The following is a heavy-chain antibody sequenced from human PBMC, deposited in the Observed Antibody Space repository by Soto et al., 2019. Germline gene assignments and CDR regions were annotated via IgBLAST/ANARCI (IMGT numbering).Heavy chain of an antibody. Sequence: SETLSLTCTVSGGSISSGGYFLSWIRQHPEKGLEWIGYISSSGTTYYNPSLKSQFTIFVDTSKNQFSLNLTSVSAADTAVYYCARSGMIRGPLLFEHWGPGRLVTVSS. CDR1: GGSISSGGYF. J-gene: IGHJ4*02. D-gene: IGHD3-10*01. CDR3: ARSGMIRGPLLFEH. V-gene: IGHV4-31*01. CDR2: ISSSGTT.